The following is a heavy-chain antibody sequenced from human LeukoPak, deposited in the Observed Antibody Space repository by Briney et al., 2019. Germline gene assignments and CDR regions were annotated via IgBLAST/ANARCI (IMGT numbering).Heavy chain of an antibody. J-gene: IGHJ4*02. CDR1: GFTFSSYW. Sequence: GGSLRLSCAASGFTFSSYWMHWVRQAPGKGLVWVSRINTDGSSTSYADSVKGRFTISRDNAKNSLYLQMNSLRADDMAVYYCAGDQWRVGLDYWGQGTLVTVSS. V-gene: IGHV3-74*01. CDR2: INTDGSST. CDR3: AGDQWRVGLDY. D-gene: IGHD6-19*01.